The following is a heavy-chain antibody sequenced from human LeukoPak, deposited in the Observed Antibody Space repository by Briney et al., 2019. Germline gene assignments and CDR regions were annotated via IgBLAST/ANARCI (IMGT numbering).Heavy chain of an antibody. CDR2: LSSSSSYI. J-gene: IGHJ6*02. V-gene: IGHV3-21*01. CDR3: ARGSGSYSHYYYVMDV. CDR1: GFTFSSYS. Sequence: GGSLRLSCAASGFTFSSYSMNWVRQAPGKGLEWVSSLSSSSSYIYYADSVKGRFTISRDNAKKSLYLQMNSLRAEDTAVYYCARGSGSYSHYYYVMDVWGQGTTVTVSS. D-gene: IGHD3-10*01.